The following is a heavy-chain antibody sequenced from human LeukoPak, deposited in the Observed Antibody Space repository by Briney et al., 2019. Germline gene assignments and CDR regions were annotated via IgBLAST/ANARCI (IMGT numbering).Heavy chain of an antibody. CDR1: GGSISNYY. CDR2: IYYSGST. Sequence: IPSETLSLTCTVSGGSISNYYWSWFRQPPGKGLEWIGYIYYSGSTKYDPSLKSRVTISVDTSKNQFSLKLSSVTAADTAVYYCAREGPSSSGSYLNCFDPWGQGTLVTVSS. CDR3: AREGPSSSGSYLNCFDP. J-gene: IGHJ5*02. V-gene: IGHV4-59*01. D-gene: IGHD1-26*01.